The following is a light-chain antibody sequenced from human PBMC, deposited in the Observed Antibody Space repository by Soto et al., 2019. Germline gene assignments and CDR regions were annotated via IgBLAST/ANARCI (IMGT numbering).Light chain of an antibody. CDR1: SSDVGGYNY. J-gene: IGLJ1*01. CDR3: CSYTSSSTDYV. Sequence: QSVLTQPASVSGSPGQSITISCTGTSSDVGGYNYVSWYQQHPGKAPKLMIYEVSNRPSGVSNRFSGSKSGNTAALTISGLHADDDADYYCCSYTSSSTDYVFGTGTKVTVL. CDR2: EVS. V-gene: IGLV2-14*01.